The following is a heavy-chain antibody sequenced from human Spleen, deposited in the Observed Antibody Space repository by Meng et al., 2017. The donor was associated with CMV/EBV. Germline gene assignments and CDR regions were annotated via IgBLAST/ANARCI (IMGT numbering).Heavy chain of an antibody. D-gene: IGHD2-15*01. CDR3: ARDCSGGSCYDWFDP. Sequence: SGGTFSRYAISWVRQAPGQGLEWMGGIIPIVGTANYAQKFQGRVTITTDESTSTAYMELSSLRSEDTAVYYCARDCSGGSCYDWFDPWGQGTLVTVSS. CDR2: IIPIVGTA. V-gene: IGHV1-69*05. CDR1: GGTFSRYA. J-gene: IGHJ5*02.